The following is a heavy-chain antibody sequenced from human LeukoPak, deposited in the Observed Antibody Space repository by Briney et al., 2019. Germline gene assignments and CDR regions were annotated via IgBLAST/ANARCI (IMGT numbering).Heavy chain of an antibody. V-gene: IGHV3-23*01. CDR1: GFTFSSYS. CDR3: AKVGSVVQGVTPLDY. CDR2: ISGSGGST. Sequence: GGSLRLSCAASGFTFSSYSMSWVRQAPGKGLEWVSAISGSGGSTYYADSVKGRFTISRDNSKNTLYLQMNSLRAEDTAVYYCAKVGSVVQGVTPLDYWGQGTLVTVSS. J-gene: IGHJ4*02. D-gene: IGHD3-10*01.